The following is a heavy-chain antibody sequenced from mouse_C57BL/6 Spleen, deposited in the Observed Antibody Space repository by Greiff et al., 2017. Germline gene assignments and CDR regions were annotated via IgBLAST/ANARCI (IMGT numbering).Heavy chain of an antibody. Sequence: QVQLQQSGAELARPGASVKLSCKASGYTFTSYGISWVKQRTGQGLGWIGEIYPRSGNTYYNEKFKGKATLTADKSSSTAYMELRSLTSEDSAVYFCARGESNYAMDYWGQRTSVTVSS. CDR2: IYPRSGNT. V-gene: IGHV1-81*01. CDR3: ARGESNYAMDY. D-gene: IGHD5-1*01. CDR1: GYTFTSYG. J-gene: IGHJ4*01.